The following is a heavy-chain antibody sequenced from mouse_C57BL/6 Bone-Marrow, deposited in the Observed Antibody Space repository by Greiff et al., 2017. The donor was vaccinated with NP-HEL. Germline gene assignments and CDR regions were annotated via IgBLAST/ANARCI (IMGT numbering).Heavy chain of an antibody. CDR2: IYPSDSET. CDR1: GYTFTSYW. Sequence: QVQLQQPGAELVRPGSSVKLSCKASGYTFTSYWMDWVKQRPGQGLEWIGNIYPSDSETHYNQKFKDKATLTVDKSSSTAYMQLSSLTSEDSAVYYCARQGGSRYFDVWGTGTTVTVSS. V-gene: IGHV1-61*01. CDR3: ARQGGSRYFDV. J-gene: IGHJ1*03. D-gene: IGHD1-1*02.